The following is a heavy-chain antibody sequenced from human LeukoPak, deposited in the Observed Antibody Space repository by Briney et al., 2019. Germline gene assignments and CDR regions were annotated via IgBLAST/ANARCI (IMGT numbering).Heavy chain of an antibody. J-gene: IGHJ6*02. CDR1: GYTFTGYY. CDR2: INPNSGGT. CDR3: ASCGPPTVTTADYYYYYGMDV. Sequence: ASVKVSCRASGYTFTGYYMHWVRQAPGQGLEWMGWINPNSGGTNYAQKFQGRVTMTRDTSISTAYMELSRLRSDDTAVYYCASCGPPTVTTADYYYYYGMDVWGQGTTVTVSS. V-gene: IGHV1-2*02. D-gene: IGHD4-17*01.